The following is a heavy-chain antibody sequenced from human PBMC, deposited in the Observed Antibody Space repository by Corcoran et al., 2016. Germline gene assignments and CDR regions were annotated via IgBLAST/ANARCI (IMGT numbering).Heavy chain of an antibody. CDR1: GYSISSGYY. D-gene: IGHD3-10*02. CDR2: TYHSGST. CDR3: ARGSSGYGYVSDY. J-gene: IGHJ4*02. Sequence: QVQLQESGPGLVKPSETLSLTCTVSGYSISSGYYWGWIRQPPGKGLEWIGSTYHSGSTYFNPSLQSRVTISVDTSKNQFSLKLRSVTAADTAVYYCARGSSGYGYVSDYWGQGSLVTVSS. V-gene: IGHV4-38-2*02.